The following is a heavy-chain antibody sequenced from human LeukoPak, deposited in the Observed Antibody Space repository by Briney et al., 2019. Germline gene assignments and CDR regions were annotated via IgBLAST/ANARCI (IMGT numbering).Heavy chain of an antibody. CDR2: ISSSSSYI. V-gene: IGHV3-21*01. Sequence: GGSLRLSCAASGFTFSSYSMNWVRQAPGKGLEWVSSISSSSSYIYYADSVKGRFTISRDNAKNSLYLQTNSLRAEDTAVYYCARDARRDGYNPSDYWGQGTLVTVSS. CDR1: GFTFSSYS. CDR3: ARDARRDGYNPSDY. D-gene: IGHD5-24*01. J-gene: IGHJ4*02.